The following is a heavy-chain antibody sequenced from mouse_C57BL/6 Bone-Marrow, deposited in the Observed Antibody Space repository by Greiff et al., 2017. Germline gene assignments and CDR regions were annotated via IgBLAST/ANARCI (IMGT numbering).Heavy chain of an antibody. D-gene: IGHD1-1*01. CDR2: ISRGSSTI. CDR3: ARRLLASMDY. Sequence: EVQLVESGGGLVKPGGSLKLSCAASGFTFSDYGMHWVRQAPEKGLEWVAYISRGSSTIDYADTVKGRFTISRDNAKNTLFLQMTSLRSEDTAMYYCARRLLASMDYWGQGTSVTVSS. J-gene: IGHJ4*01. V-gene: IGHV5-17*01. CDR1: GFTFSDYG.